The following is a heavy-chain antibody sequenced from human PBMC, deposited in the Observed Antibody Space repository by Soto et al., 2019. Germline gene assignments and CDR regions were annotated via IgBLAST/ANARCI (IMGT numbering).Heavy chain of an antibody. D-gene: IGHD2-2*01. V-gene: IGHV4-34*01. Sequence: SETLSLTCAVYGGSFSGYYWSWIRQPPGKGLEWIGEINHSGSTNYNPSLKSRVTISVDTSKNRFSLKLSSVTAADTAVYYCARDRFNSIVAAAKGRPIWFDLSCQGPLVTVSS. CDR1: GGSFSGYY. CDR3: ARDRFNSIVAAAKGRPIWFDL. CDR2: INHSGST. J-gene: IGHJ5*02.